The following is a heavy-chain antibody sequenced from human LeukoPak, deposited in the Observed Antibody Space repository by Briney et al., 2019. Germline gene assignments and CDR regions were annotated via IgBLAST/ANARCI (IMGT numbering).Heavy chain of an antibody. D-gene: IGHD1-14*01. CDR3: ARDLSRVWDYNVNNYMDV. V-gene: IGHV4-4*07. J-gene: IGHJ6*03. CDR2: IYTSGST. Sequence: PSETLSLTCTVSGGSISSYYWSWIRQPAGKGLEWIGRIYTSGSTNYNPSLKSRVTMSVDTSKNQFSLKLSSVTAADTAVYYCARDLSRVWDYNVNNYMDVWGKGTTVTVSS. CDR1: GGSISSYY.